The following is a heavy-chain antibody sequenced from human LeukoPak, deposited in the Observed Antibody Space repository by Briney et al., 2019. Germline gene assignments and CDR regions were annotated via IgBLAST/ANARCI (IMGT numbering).Heavy chain of an antibody. Sequence: GGSLRLSCGASGFKFRSRWMNWVRQAPGKGLQWVANIKQDGSEEYYMDSVKGRFTISRDNARNSVYLQMNSLRAEDTAVYYCARDPEYSSGFFIDYWGQGTPVTVSS. CDR1: GFKFRSRW. D-gene: IGHD3-22*01. CDR3: ARDPEYSSGFFIDY. J-gene: IGHJ4*02. V-gene: IGHV3-7*01. CDR2: IKQDGSEE.